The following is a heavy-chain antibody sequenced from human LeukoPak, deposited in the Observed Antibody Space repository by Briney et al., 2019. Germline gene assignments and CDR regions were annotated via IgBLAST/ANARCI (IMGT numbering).Heavy chain of an antibody. Sequence: SETLSLTCTVSGGSISSSSYYWGWIRQPPGKGLEWIGSIYYSGSTYYNPSLKSRVTISVDTSKNQFSLKLSSVTAADTAVYYCARSMGSGYYYHYYYYMDVWGKGTTVTVSS. CDR3: ARSMGSGYYYHYYYYMDV. D-gene: IGHD3-22*01. J-gene: IGHJ6*03. CDR2: IYYSGST. CDR1: GGSISSSSYY. V-gene: IGHV4-39*07.